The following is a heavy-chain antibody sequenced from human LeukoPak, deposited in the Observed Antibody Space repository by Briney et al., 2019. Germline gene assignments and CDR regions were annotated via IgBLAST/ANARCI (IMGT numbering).Heavy chain of an antibody. D-gene: IGHD3-10*01. CDR3: AKGAMIRGVTLYDD. Sequence: PGGSLRLSCAASGFSFNNYAMSWVRQAPGKGLEWVSGISGSGGSTYYGDSVKGRLTISRDNSKNTLYLQMNSLRAEDTAVYYCAKGAMIRGVTLYDDWGQGTLVTVSS. CDR1: GFSFNNYA. V-gene: IGHV3-23*01. J-gene: IGHJ4*02. CDR2: ISGSGGST.